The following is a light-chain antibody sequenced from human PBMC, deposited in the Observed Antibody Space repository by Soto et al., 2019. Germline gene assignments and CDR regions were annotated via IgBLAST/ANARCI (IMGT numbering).Light chain of an antibody. CDR2: TSS. CDR3: QQSYSSLVT. Sequence: IEMTQSPASLSASVGDRVTITCRASQTIATYLNWFQHKSGRAPKLLIYTSSSVNSGVSSRFRDSGSETDFTLTINDVQPEDSATYYCQQSYSSLVTFGAGTKVEIK. J-gene: IGKJ4*01. V-gene: IGKV1-39*01. CDR1: QTIATY.